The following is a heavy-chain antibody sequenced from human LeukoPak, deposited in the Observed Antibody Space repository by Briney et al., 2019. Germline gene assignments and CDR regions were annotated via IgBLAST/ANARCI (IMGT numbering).Heavy chain of an antibody. CDR1: GGSISSGSYY. CDR2: IYTSGST. J-gene: IGHJ4*02. D-gene: IGHD3-22*01. V-gene: IGHV4-61*02. Sequence: SQTLSLTCTVSGGSISSGSYYWSWIRQPAGKGLEWIGRIYTSGSTNYNPSLKSRVTISVDTSKNQFSLKLSSVTAADTAVYYCARTDSSGYLYYFDYWGQGTLVTVSS. CDR3: ARTDSSGYLYYFDY.